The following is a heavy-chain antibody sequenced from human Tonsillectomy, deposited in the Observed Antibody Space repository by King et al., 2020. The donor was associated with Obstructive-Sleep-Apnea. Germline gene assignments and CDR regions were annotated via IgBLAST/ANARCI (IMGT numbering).Heavy chain of an antibody. V-gene: IGHV1-46*01. J-gene: IGHJ5*02. CDR2: INPSGGST. Sequence: VQLVESGAEVKKPGASVKVSCKASGYIFTSYYLHWVRQAPGQGLEWMGVINPSGGSTSYAQKFQGRVTMTRDTSTRTVYMELSSLRSEDTAVYYCARAAAWYYDTSTDNWFDPWGQGTLVTVSS. CDR1: GYIFTSYY. D-gene: IGHD3-9*01. CDR3: ARAAAWYYDTSTDNWFDP.